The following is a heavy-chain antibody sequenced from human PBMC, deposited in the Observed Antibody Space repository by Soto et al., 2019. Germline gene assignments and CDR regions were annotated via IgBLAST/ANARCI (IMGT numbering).Heavy chain of an antibody. J-gene: IGHJ5*02. V-gene: IGHV1-18*01. CDR1: GYTFTSYG. CDR2: ISAYNGNT. D-gene: IGHD1-26*01. CDR3: ARVVGALGHWFDP. Sequence: QVQLEQSGAEVKKPGASVKVSCKASGYTFTSYGISWVRQAPGQGLEWMGRISAYNGNTNYAQKPQGRVTMTTDTPTSTAYRELRSLRSDDTAVYYCARVVGALGHWFDPWGQGTLVNVSS.